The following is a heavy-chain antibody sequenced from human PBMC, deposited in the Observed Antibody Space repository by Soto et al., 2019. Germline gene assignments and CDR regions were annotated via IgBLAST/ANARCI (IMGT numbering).Heavy chain of an antibody. CDR3: ERVMGSDDYADPHIDH. Sequence: TETLSLTCAVYGESFRGYYWSWIGQPPGKGLEWIGEINHRGSTNYNPSLKSRVIISVDTSKNQFSLKLTSLTAADTAVYYCERVMGSDDYADPHIDHWGQGTLVTVSS. J-gene: IGHJ4*02. D-gene: IGHD4-17*01. V-gene: IGHV4-34*01. CDR1: GESFRGYY. CDR2: INHRGST.